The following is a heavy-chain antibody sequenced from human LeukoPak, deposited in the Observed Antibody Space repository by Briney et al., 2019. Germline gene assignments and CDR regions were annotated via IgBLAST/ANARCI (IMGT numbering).Heavy chain of an antibody. J-gene: IGHJ6*02. CDR2: ISWNSGSI. D-gene: IGHD3-16*01. V-gene: IGHV3-9*01. CDR3: AKDISGRRWGSGPYYYYGMDV. Sequence: GRCLRLSCAASVFTFDVYAMHWVPDAPGRGLECVSGISWNSGSIGYADSVRSRYTISRDNAKNSLYLQMNSLRAEDAALYYCAKDISGRRWGSGPYYYYGMDVWGQGTTVTVSS. CDR1: VFTFDVYA.